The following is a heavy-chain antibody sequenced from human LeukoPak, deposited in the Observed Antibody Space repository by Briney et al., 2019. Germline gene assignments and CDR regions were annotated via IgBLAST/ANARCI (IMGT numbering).Heavy chain of an antibody. CDR1: GYTFTGYY. CDR3: ARGNDILTGYNDY. J-gene: IGHJ4*02. Sequence: ASVKVSCKASGYTFTGYYMHWVRQAPGQGLEWMGWINPNSGGTNYAQKFQGRVTMTRDTSISTAYMELSRLRSDDTAVYYCARGNDILTGYNDYWGPGTLVTVSS. D-gene: IGHD3-9*01. V-gene: IGHV1-2*02. CDR2: INPNSGGT.